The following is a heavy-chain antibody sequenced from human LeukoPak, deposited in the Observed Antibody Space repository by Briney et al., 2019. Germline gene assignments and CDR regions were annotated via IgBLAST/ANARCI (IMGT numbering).Heavy chain of an antibody. D-gene: IGHD2/OR15-2a*01. J-gene: IGHJ3*02. V-gene: IGHV4-39*01. Sequence: SETLSLTCTVSGGSISSSSYYWGWIRQPPGKGLEWIGSIYYSGSTYYNPSLKSRVTISVDTSKNQFSLKLSSVTAADTAVYYCATLKIVTSSRAFDIWGQGTMVTVSS. CDR3: ATLKIVTSSRAFDI. CDR1: GGSISSSSYY. CDR2: IYYSGST.